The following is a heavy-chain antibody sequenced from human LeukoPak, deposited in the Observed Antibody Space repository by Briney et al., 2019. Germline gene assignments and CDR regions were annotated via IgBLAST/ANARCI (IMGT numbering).Heavy chain of an antibody. CDR1: GGSISSYY. V-gene: IGHV4-59*12. CDR3: ARGVRYCTNGVCSIYYYYYYLDV. J-gene: IGHJ6*03. Sequence: SATLPLTCAVSGGSISSYYWSWIRQPPGKGLEWIGYIYYSASTTYNPSLKSRVTISLDTSKNQFSLKLSSVTAADTAVYYCARGVRYCTNGVCSIYYYYYYLDVWCKGTTVTVSS. D-gene: IGHD2-8*01. CDR2: IYYSAST.